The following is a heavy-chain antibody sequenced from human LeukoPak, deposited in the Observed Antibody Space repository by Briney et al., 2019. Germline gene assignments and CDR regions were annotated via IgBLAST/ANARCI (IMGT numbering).Heavy chain of an antibody. D-gene: IGHD3-9*01. Sequence: SETLSLTCTVSGGSISNYYWSWIRQPPGKGLEWIGYIQYSGSTNNNPSLKSRVALSVDTSKNQFSLNLSSVTAADTAVYYCARRVSDWQNYFDFWGQGTLVTVSS. J-gene: IGHJ4*02. V-gene: IGHV4-59*08. CDR2: IQYSGST. CDR1: GGSISNYY. CDR3: ARRVSDWQNYFDF.